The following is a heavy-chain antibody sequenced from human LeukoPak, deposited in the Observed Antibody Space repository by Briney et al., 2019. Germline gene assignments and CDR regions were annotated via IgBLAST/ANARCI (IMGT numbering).Heavy chain of an antibody. J-gene: IGHJ3*02. Sequence: GGSLRLSCAASGFTFSSYGMHWVRQAPGKGLEWVAVIWYDGSNKYYADSVKGRFTISRDNSKNTLYLQMNSLRAEDTAVYYCAREKDYVDAFDIWGQGTMVTVSS. CDR3: AREKDYVDAFDI. CDR2: IWYDGSNK. CDR1: GFTFSSYG. V-gene: IGHV3-33*01. D-gene: IGHD4-17*01.